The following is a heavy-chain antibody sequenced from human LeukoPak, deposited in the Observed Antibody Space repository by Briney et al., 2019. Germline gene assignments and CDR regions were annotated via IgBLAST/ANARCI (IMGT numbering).Heavy chain of an antibody. CDR3: ARDDYGGNEY. V-gene: IGHV1-18*01. D-gene: IGHD4-23*01. CDR2: ISAYNGNT. J-gene: IGHJ4*02. CDR1: GYTFTSYG. Sequence: ASVKVSCKASGYTFTSYGISWVRQAPGQGLEWMGWISAYNGNTNYAQKLQGRITMSTDTSTRTAYMDLRRLRSDDTAVYYCARDDYGGNEYWGQGTLVTVSS.